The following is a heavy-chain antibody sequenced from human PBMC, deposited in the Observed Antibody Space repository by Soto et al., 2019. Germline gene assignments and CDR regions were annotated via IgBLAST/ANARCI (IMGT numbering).Heavy chain of an antibody. CDR2: IYYSGST. J-gene: IGHJ4*02. Sequence: PSETLSLTCTVSGGSISSSSYYWGWIRQPPGKGLEWIGSIYYSGSTYYNPSLKSRVTISVDTSKNQFSLKLSSVTAADTAVYYCASYHEYPPGSWYFDYWGQGTLVTVSS. D-gene: IGHD6-13*01. V-gene: IGHV4-39*01. CDR1: GGSISSSSYY. CDR3: ASYHEYPPGSWYFDY.